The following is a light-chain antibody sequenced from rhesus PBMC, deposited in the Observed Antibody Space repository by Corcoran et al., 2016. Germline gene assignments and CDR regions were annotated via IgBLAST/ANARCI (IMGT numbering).Light chain of an antibody. Sequence: QAALTQPPSVSGSPGQSVAISCTGTSSDIGGYNYVSWYQQHPGKAPKLMIYDVSKRPSGVSDRFSGSKSGNTASLTISGLQAEDEADYDCSSYAGSNTYIFGAGTRLTVL. CDR3: SSYAGSNTYI. CDR1: SSDIGGYNY. V-gene: IGLV2-23*01. CDR2: DVS. J-gene: IGLJ1*01.